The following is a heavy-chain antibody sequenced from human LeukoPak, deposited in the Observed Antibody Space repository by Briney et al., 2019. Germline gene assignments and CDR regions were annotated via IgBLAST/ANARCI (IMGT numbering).Heavy chain of an antibody. CDR1: GGSFSGYY. CDR3: ARALRGIAARLYPY. D-gene: IGHD6-6*01. J-gene: IGHJ4*02. CDR2: INHSGST. V-gene: IGHV4-34*01. Sequence: SETLPLTCAVYGGSFSGYYWSWIRQPPGKGLEWIGEINHSGSTNYNPSLKSRVTISVDTSKNQFSLKLSSVTAADTAVYYCARALRGIAARLYPYWGQGALVTVSS.